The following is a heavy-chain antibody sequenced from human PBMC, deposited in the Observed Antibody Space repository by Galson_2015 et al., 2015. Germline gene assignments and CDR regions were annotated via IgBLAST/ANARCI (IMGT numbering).Heavy chain of an antibody. D-gene: IGHD5-18*01. CDR2: IYPGDSDT. Sequence: QSGAEVKKPGESLTISCKGSGYSFTSYWIGWVRQMPGKGLEWMRIIYPGDSDTRYSPSFQGQVTISADKSISTAYLQWSSLKASDTAMYYCARQGGPWIQRGDDAFDIWGQGTMVTVSS. CDR3: ARQGGPWIQRGDDAFDI. CDR1: GYSFTSYW. J-gene: IGHJ3*02. V-gene: IGHV5-51*01.